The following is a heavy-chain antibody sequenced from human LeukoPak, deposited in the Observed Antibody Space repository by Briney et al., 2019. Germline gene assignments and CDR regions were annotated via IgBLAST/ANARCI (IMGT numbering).Heavy chain of an antibody. CDR3: ARDRPQLVGPPGDYYYYMDV. CDR1: GGSISSYY. J-gene: IGHJ6*03. CDR2: IYYSGST. V-gene: IGHV4-59*01. Sequence: PSETLSLTCTVSGGSISSYYWSWVRQPPGKGLEWIGYIYYSGSTNYNPSLKSRVTISVDTSKNQFSLKLSSVTAADTAVYYCARDRPQLVGPPGDYYYYMDVWGKGTTVTVSS. D-gene: IGHD6-6*01.